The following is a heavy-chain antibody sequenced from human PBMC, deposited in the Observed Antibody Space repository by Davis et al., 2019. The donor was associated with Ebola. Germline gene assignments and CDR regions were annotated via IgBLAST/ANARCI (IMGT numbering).Heavy chain of an antibody. CDR2: ITSNSYI. CDR3: VTGLSNAWHDGY. CDR1: GFTFSTYT. D-gene: IGHD4-11*01. V-gene: IGHV3-21*01. Sequence: GESLKISCAASGFTFSTYTMNWVRQAPGKGLEWVSSITSNSYIYYAGSVKGRFTISRDNSMTTLYLQMNSLRVEDTAVYYCVTGLSNAWHDGYWGQGTLVTVSS. J-gene: IGHJ4*02.